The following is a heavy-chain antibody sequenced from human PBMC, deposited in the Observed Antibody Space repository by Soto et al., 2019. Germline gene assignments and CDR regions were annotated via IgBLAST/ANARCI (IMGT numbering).Heavy chain of an antibody. Sequence: QVQLVQSGAEVKKPGSSVKVSCKASGGTFSSYAITWVRQAPGQGLEWMGGIIPICGTANYAQKFQGRVTITADESTSTPYMELSSLRSEDTAVYYCASRDSGNFGSYYYYGMDVWGQGTTVTVSS. J-gene: IGHJ6*02. V-gene: IGHV1-69*12. CDR1: GGTFSSYA. D-gene: IGHD1-26*01. CDR2: IIPICGTA. CDR3: ASRDSGNFGSYYYYGMDV.